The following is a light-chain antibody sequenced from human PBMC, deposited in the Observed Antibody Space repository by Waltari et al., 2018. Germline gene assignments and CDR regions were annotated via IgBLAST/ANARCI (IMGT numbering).Light chain of an antibody. CDR1: SSNIGSPYN. J-gene: IGLJ3*02. CDR3: QSYDSDLIGVV. CDR2: DDS. Sequence: QSVLTQPPSVSVAPGQRVTIPCTGSSSNIGSPYNVHWYQQLPGTAPKLLIYDDSHRPSGVPDRFSGSKSGTSASLAITELRAEDEAEYYCQSYDSDLIGVVFGGGTKVTVL. V-gene: IGLV1-40*01.